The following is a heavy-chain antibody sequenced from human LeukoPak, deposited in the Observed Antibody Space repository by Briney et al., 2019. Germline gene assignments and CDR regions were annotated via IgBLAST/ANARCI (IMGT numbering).Heavy chain of an antibody. CDR3: ARGSVYSSSWDAFDI. CDR2: IYSGGST. V-gene: IGHV3-53*01. CDR1: GFTFSSYG. Sequence: PGRSLRLSCAASGFTFSSYGMHWVRQAPGKGLEWVSVIYSGGSTYYADSVKGRFTISRDNSKNTLYLQMNSLRAEDTAVYYCARGSVYSSSWDAFDIWGQGTMVTVSS. D-gene: IGHD6-13*01. J-gene: IGHJ3*02.